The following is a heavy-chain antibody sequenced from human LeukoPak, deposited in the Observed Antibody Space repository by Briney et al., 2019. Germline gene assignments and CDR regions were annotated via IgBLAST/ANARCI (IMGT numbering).Heavy chain of an antibody. CDR2: IWYDGSNK. Sequence: PGGSLRLSCAASGFTLSSYGMHWVRQAPGKGLEWVAVIWYDGSNKYYADSVKGRFTISRDNSKNTLYLQMNSLRAEDTAVYYCAREIVPYSGYGSHYGMDVWGQGTTVTVSS. V-gene: IGHV3-33*08. CDR3: AREIVPYSGYGSHYGMDV. D-gene: IGHD5-12*01. J-gene: IGHJ6*02. CDR1: GFTLSSYG.